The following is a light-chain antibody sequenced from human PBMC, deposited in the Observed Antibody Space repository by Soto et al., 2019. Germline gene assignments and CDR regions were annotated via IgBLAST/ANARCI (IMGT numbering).Light chain of an antibody. CDR3: QKYDSYSLT. Sequence: DIQVTQYPSSLSASVGDRVTITCRASQSIGGWLAWYQQKPGKAPKLLIFDGSSLKSGVPSRFSGSGSGTEFTLTISSLQPVDFATYYCQKYDSYSLTFGQGTKVDIK. J-gene: IGKJ1*01. CDR1: QSIGGW. CDR2: DGS. V-gene: IGKV1-5*01.